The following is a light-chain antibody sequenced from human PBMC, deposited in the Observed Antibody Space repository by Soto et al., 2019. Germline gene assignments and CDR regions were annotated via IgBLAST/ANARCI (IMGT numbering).Light chain of an antibody. Sequence: DIQMTQSPSSLSASVGDRVTITCRASQSVDYYLNWYQQKEGKVPKLLIYTASSLESGVPSRFSGSGSGTDFTLTISSLQPEDFATYYGQQAHSARIPFGQGTRLEI. CDR1: QSVDYY. V-gene: IGKV1-39*01. CDR3: QQAHSARIP. J-gene: IGKJ5*01. CDR2: TAS.